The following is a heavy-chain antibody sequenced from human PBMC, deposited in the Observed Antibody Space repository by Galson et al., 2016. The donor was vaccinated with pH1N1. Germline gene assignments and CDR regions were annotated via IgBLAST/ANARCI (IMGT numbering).Heavy chain of an antibody. CDR1: GDSIGTYY. CDR2: IHHSGKT. D-gene: IGHD3-16*02. CDR3: ARYRITSSEGYFDF. Sequence: SETLALTCTASGDSIGTYYWSWIRQSPGKGPEWIGQIHHSGKTGYNPSLEGRLTMSIDTSKNQFSLRLTYVTAADAAVYYWARYRITSSEGYFDFWGQGTRVTVSS. V-gene: IGHV4-59*01. J-gene: IGHJ4*02.